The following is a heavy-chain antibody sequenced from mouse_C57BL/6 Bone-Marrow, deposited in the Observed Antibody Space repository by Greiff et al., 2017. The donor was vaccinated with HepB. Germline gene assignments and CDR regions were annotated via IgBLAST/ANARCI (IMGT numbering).Heavy chain of an antibody. CDR2: IRLKSDNYAT. D-gene: IGHD4-1*01. V-gene: IGHV6-3*01. J-gene: IGHJ4*01. CDR1: GFTFSNYW. CDR3: TAITGTFAMDY. Sequence: DVKLVESGGGLVQPGGSMKLSCVASGFTFSNYWMNWVRQSPEKGLEWVAQIRLKSDNYATHYAESVKGRFTISIDDSKSSVYLQMNNLRAEDTGIYYCTAITGTFAMDYWGQGTSVTVSS.